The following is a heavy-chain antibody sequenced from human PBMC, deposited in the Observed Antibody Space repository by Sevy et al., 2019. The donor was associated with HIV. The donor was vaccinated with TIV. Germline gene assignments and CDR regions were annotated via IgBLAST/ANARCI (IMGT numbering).Heavy chain of an antibody. D-gene: IGHD2-21*01. J-gene: IGHJ6*02. CDR2: ISAYTSHT. CDR3: AIAVLQGSVIVIPAYGMDV. CDR1: GYNFITYG. Sequence: ASVKVSCKTSGYNFITYGISWVRQAPGQGLEWMAWISAYTSHTTYAQRLQDRVTMTTDTSTSTSWMELRSLRSDDTAVYHCAIAVLQGSVIVIPAYGMDVWGQGTTVTVSS. V-gene: IGHV1-18*01.